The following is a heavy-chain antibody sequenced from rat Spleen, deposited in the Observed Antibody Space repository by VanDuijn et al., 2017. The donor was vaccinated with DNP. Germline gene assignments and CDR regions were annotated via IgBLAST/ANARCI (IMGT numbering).Heavy chain of an antibody. CDR1: GFTFSSYW. V-gene: IGHV5-58*01. CDR3: ARDYGSYPYYFVY. Sequence: EVQLVETGGGLVQPGRSLKLSCAASGFTFSSYWMYWIRQAPGKGLEWVATIIYDGNRTYYRDSVKGRFTISRDNAKSTLYLQMDSLRSEDTANYYGARDYGSYPYYFVYWGQGVMVTVSS. CDR2: IIYDGNRT. J-gene: IGHJ2*01. D-gene: IGHD1-3*01.